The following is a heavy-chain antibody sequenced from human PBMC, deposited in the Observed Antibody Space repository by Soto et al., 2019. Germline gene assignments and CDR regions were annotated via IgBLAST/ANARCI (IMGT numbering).Heavy chain of an antibody. D-gene: IGHD3-3*02. Sequence: SETLSLTCTVSGGSISSGDYYWSWIRQPPGKGLEWIGYIYYSGSTYYNPSLKSRVTISVDTSKNQFSLKLSSVTAADTAVYYCVRGGSAFLENWGQGTRVTVSS. V-gene: IGHV4-30-4*01. CDR1: GGSISSGDYY. CDR2: IYYSGST. J-gene: IGHJ4*02. CDR3: VRGGSAFLEN.